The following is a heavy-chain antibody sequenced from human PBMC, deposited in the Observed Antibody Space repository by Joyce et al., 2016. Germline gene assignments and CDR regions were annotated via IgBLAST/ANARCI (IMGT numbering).Heavy chain of an antibody. D-gene: IGHD3-9*01. CDR1: GFNFKNYA. V-gene: IGHV3-33*01. CDR2: SWYDGGKK. CDR3: ARESYDVLAGYYPNFDY. Sequence: QVQLVESGGGGVQPGRTLRLSCAASGFNFKNYAMHCVRQAPGKGLEWVSVSWYDGGKKYYAYSEKGRFTISRDNSKNTLYLQLDSLRAEDTAVYYCARESYDVLAGYYPNFDYWGRGTLVTVSS. J-gene: IGHJ4*02.